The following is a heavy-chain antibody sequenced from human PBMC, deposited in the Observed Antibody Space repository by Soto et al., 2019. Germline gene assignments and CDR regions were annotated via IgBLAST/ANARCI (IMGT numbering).Heavy chain of an antibody. V-gene: IGHV3-23*01. D-gene: IGHD1-7*01. CDR3: ARRARTATTNWGAFDV. CDR1: GFTFNTYV. Sequence: GGSLRLSCAASGFTFNTYVMNWVRQAPGKGLEWVSTISYSADKTHYADSVKGRFTISRDNSRDTLFLQMNSLRADDAAVHYCARRARTATTNWGAFDVWGQGTMVTVSS. J-gene: IGHJ3*01. CDR2: ISYSADKT.